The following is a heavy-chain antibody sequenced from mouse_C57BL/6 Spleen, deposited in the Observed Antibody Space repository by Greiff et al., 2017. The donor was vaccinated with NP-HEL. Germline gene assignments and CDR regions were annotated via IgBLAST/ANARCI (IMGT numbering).Heavy chain of an antibody. CDR2: INSDGGST. V-gene: IGHV5-2*01. D-gene: IGHD2-1*01. Sequence: EVMLVESGGGLVQPGESLKLSCESNEYEFPSYDMSWVRQTPEKRLELVADINSDGGSTYYPDTMERRFIISRDNTKKTLYLQMSSLRSEDTALYYCARQGPYGNYFDYWGQGTTLTVSS. CDR3: ARQGPYGNYFDY. J-gene: IGHJ2*01. CDR1: EYEFPSYD.